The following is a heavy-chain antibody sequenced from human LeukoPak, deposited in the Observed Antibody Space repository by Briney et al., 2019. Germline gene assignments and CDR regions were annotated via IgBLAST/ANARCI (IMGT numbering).Heavy chain of an antibody. V-gene: IGHV4-39*02. D-gene: IGHD3-9*01. CDR1: GGSINSHSHH. CDR2: IYYSGTT. J-gene: IGHJ4*02. Sequence: SETLSLTCTVAGGSINSHSHHWGWIRQPPGKGLEWIGSIYYSGTTSYNPSLESRVTISVDTSKNHFSLKVTSATAADTAVYYCARRGDILTDYAFDFWGQGILVTVSS. CDR3: ARRGDILTDYAFDF.